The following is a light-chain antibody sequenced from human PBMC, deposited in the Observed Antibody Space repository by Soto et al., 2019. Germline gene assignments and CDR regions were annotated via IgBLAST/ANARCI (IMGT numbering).Light chain of an antibody. CDR2: LEGSGSY. V-gene: IGLV4-60*02. CDR1: SGHSSYI. CDR3: ETWDSKGV. Sequence: QSVLTQSSSASASLGSSVKLTCTLSSGHSSYIIAWHQQQPGKAPRYLMKLEGSGSYNKGSGVPDRFSGSSSGADRYLTISYLQFDDEADYYCETWDSKGVFGGGTKLTVL. J-gene: IGLJ3*02.